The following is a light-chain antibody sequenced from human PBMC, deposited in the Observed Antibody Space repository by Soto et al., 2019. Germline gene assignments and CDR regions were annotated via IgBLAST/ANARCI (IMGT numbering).Light chain of an antibody. CDR3: SSYTSISTYV. CDR2: DVS. V-gene: IGLV2-14*03. J-gene: IGLJ1*01. CDR1: SSDVGGYDF. Sequence: SALTQPASVSGSPGQSITISCTGTSSDVGGYDFVSWYQHHPGKAPRLMIYDVSHRPSGVSDRFSASKSGNTASLTISGLLAEDEADYSCSSYTSISTYVFGNGTKVTVL.